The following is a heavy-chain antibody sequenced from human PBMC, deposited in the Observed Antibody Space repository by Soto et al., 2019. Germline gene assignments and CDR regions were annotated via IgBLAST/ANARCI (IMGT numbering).Heavy chain of an antibody. CDR1: GGSFSGYY. V-gene: IGHV4-34*01. Sequence: SETPSLTCAVYGGSFSGYYWSWIRQPPGKGLEWIGEINHSGSTNYNPSLKSRVTISVDTSKNQFSLKLSSVTAADTAVYYCARGLDEYYYYMDVWGKGTTVTVSS. D-gene: IGHD3-3*01. J-gene: IGHJ6*03. CDR2: INHSGST. CDR3: ARGLDEYYYYMDV.